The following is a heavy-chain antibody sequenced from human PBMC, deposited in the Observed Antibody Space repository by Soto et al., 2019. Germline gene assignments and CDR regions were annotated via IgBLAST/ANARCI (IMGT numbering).Heavy chain of an antibody. D-gene: IGHD2-15*01. V-gene: IGHV1-69*01. J-gene: IGHJ6*02. CDR1: GGTFSSYA. CDR3: ARGHLYCSGGSCHYYYYGMDV. CDR2: IIPIFGTA. Sequence: QVQLVQSGAEVKKPGSSVKVSCKASGGTFSSYAISWVRQAPGQVLEWMGGIIPIFGTANYAQKFQGRVTITADESTSTAYMELSSLRSEDTAVYYCARGHLYCSGGSCHYYYYGMDVWGQGNTVTVSS.